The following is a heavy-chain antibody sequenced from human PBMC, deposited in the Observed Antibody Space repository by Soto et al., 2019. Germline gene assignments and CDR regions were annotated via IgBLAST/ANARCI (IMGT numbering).Heavy chain of an antibody. Sequence: QVTLKESGPVLVKPTETLTLTCTVYGFSLSNARMGVSWIRQPPGKALEWLAHILSNDEKSYSTSLKSRLTISKDTSKSQVVLTMTNMDPVDTATYYCAVVVVTAIHYWGQGTLVTVSS. J-gene: IGHJ4*02. CDR1: GFSLSNARMG. D-gene: IGHD2-21*02. V-gene: IGHV2-26*01. CDR3: AVVVVTAIHY. CDR2: ILSNDEK.